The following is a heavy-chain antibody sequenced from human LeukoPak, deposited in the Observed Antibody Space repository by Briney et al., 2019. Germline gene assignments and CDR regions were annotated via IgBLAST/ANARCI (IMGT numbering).Heavy chain of an antibody. CDR3: ARYCGSENYCISY. CDR2: INHSGTI. Sequence: SETLSLTCAVYGVTFSTNDLLWVRQPPGKGLEWIGEINHSGTITYKPSLKSRLTISADTLKHQFSLKLSSVTAADTAVYYCARYCGSENYCISYWGQGTLVTVSS. V-gene: IGHV4-34*01. D-gene: IGHD3-10*01. CDR1: GVTFSTND. J-gene: IGHJ4*01.